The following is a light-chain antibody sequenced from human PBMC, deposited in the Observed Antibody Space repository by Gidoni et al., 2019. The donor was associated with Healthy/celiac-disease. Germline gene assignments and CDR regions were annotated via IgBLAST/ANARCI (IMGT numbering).Light chain of an antibody. J-gene: IGLJ2*01. CDR3: NSRDSSGNSVV. CDR2: GKS. CDR1: SLRNYY. V-gene: IGLV3-19*01. Sequence: SSALPQDPAVSVALGQTVRITCQGDSLRNYYALWYQQKPGQAPVLVIYGKSNRPSGIPDRFSGSSSGNTASLTITGAQAEDEADYYCNSRDSSGNSVVFDGGTKLTV.